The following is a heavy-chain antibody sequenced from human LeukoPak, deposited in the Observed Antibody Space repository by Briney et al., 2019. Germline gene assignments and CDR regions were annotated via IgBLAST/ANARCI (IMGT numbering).Heavy chain of an antibody. Sequence: LETLSLTCTVSGGSISSYYWSWIRQPPGKGLEWIGYIYYSGSTNYNPSLKSRVTISVDTSKNQFSLKLSSVTAADTAVYYCARANWAGTMFDYWGQGTLVTVSS. CDR3: ARANWAGTMFDY. CDR2: IYYSGST. CDR1: GGSISSYY. J-gene: IGHJ4*02. V-gene: IGHV4-59*01. D-gene: IGHD1/OR15-1a*01.